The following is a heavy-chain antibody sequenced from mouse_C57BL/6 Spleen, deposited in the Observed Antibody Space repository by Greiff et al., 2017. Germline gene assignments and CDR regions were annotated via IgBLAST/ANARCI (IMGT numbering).Heavy chain of an antibody. V-gene: IGHV1-82*01. CDR2: IYPGDGDT. D-gene: IGHD2-10*02. CDR3: ARRYGGFDY. CDR1: GYAFSSSW. J-gene: IGHJ2*01. Sequence: QVQLKESGPELVKPGASVKISCKASGYAFSSSWMNWVKQRPGKGLEWIGRIYPGDGDTNYNGKFKGKATLTADKSSSTAYMQLSSLTSEDSAVYFCARRYGGFDYWGQGTTLTVSS.